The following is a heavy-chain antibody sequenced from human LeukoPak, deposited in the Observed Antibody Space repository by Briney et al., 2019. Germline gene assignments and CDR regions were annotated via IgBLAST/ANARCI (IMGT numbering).Heavy chain of an antibody. D-gene: IGHD2-2*01. CDR2: IIPILGIA. CDR1: GGTFSSYA. J-gene: IGHJ4*02. V-gene: IGHV1-69*04. Sequence: SVKVSCKASGGTFSSYAISWVRQAPGQGLEWTGRIIPILGIANYAQKFQGRVTITADKSTSTAYMELSSLRSEDTAVYYCARGPAARETGTFDYWGQGTLVTVSS. CDR3: ARGPAARETGTFDY.